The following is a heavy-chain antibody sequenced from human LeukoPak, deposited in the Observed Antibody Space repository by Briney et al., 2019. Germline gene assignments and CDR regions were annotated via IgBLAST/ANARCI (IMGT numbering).Heavy chain of an antibody. D-gene: IGHD5-18*01. CDR3: ARKRYTAMGYFDY. CDR2: IYYSGST. J-gene: IGHJ4*02. V-gene: IGHV4-59*01. Sequence: SETLSLTCTVFGGSISSYYWSWIRQPPGKGLEWIGYIYYSGSTNYNPSLKSRVTISVDTSKNQFSLKLSSVTAADTAVYYCARKRYTAMGYFDYWGQGTLVTVSS. CDR1: GGSISSYY.